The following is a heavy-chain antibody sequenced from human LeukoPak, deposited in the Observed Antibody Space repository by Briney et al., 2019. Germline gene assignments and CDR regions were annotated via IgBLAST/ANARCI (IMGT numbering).Heavy chain of an antibody. Sequence: GASVEVSCKASGGTFSSYAISWVLQAPGQGLEWMGGIIPIFGTANYAQKFQGRVTITADESTSTAYMELSSLRSEDTAVYYCARAGELELRDGYFDYWGQGTLVTVSS. V-gene: IGHV1-69*13. J-gene: IGHJ4*02. CDR2: IIPIFGTA. CDR1: GGTFSSYA. CDR3: ARAGELELRDGYFDY. D-gene: IGHD1-7*01.